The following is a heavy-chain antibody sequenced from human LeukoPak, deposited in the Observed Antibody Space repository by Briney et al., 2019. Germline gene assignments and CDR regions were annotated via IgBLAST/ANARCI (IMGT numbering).Heavy chain of an antibody. V-gene: IGHV4-31*03. CDR3: VRENYFAY. CDR1: GGSISSGAYY. J-gene: IGHJ4*02. CDR2: IYYSGST. Sequence: PSETLSLTCTVSGGSISSGAYYWGWIRQHPGKGLEYIGYIYYSGSTYYNPSLKSRVTISVDTSKNQFSLKLSSVTAADTAVYYCVRENYFAYWGQGTLVTVSS.